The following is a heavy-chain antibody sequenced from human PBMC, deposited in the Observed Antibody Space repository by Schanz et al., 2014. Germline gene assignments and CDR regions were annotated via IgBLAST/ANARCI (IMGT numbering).Heavy chain of an antibody. V-gene: IGHV1-69*02. Sequence: QVQLVQSGAEVKKPGPSVKVSCKASGGTFSTYPINWLRQAPGQGLEWMGRVIPILGVTHYAQKFQGRVAITADKSTTTAYMELNSLNSDDTAVYYCATLDYADSVSWGQGPRAPVSS. J-gene: IGHJ5*02. CDR3: ATLDYADSVS. D-gene: IGHD4-17*01. CDR2: VIPILGVT. CDR1: GGTFSTYP.